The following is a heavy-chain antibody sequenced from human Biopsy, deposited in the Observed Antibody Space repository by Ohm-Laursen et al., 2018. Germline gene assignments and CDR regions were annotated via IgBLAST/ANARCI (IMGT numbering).Heavy chain of an antibody. V-gene: IGHV3-7*01. D-gene: IGHD2/OR15-2a*01. CDR1: GFACSTYW. CDR3: TRDTTYYAGTTYYDALDV. J-gene: IGHJ3*01. Sequence: SLRLSCTASGFACSTYWRTWVRQAPGKGLEWVANIKRDGSQSNHADSVKGRFTISRDNAKNSLYLQMNSLRAEDSAVYYCTRDTTYYAGTTYYDALDVWGQGTTVTVSS. CDR2: IKRDGSQS.